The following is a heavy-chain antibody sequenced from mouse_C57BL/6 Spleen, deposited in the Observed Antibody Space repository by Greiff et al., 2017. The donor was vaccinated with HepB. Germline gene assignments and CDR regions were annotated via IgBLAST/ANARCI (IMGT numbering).Heavy chain of an antibody. D-gene: IGHD2-4*01. Sequence: QVQLQQSGPELVKPGASVKISCNASGYAFSSSWMNWVKRRLGKGLEGIGRFYPGDGNTNYNGTLKGKTTLTADKSTSPAYMKLSSLTSEDSAVYFCARSGDDYDCYYYAMDYWGQGTSVTVSS. CDR2: FYPGDGNT. CDR1: GYAFSSSW. V-gene: IGHV1-82*01. J-gene: IGHJ4*01. CDR3: ARSGDDYDCYYYAMDY.